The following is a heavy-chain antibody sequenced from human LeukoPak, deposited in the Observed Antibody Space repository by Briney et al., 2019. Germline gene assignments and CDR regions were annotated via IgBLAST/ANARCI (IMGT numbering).Heavy chain of an antibody. CDR1: GGSFSGYY. Sequence: SETLSLTCAVSGGSFSGYYWSWIRQPPGKGLEWIWEINHSGSTNYNPSLKSRITKTVDKPKNQISRKLNSATAADAAVYYCARPLDFDWFPGAFEIWGKGTMVTVAS. V-gene: IGHV4-34*01. J-gene: IGHJ3*02. D-gene: IGHD3-9*01. CDR2: INHSGST. CDR3: ARPLDFDWFPGAFEI.